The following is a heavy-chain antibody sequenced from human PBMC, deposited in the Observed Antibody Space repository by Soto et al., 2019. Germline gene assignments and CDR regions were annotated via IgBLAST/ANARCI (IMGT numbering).Heavy chain of an antibody. V-gene: IGHV1-18*04. CDR2: ISTKSRNT. CDR3: ARSYFDSWTEYSNPVKY. D-gene: IGHD3-3*01. CDR1: GYTFANYD. J-gene: IGHJ4*02. Sequence: QVQLVQSAAEVKKPGASVKVSCKASGYTFANYDISWVRQAPGQGLEWMGWISTKSRNTEYAQNVQGRVTLTADSSTTTVHMELRSLRSDDTAVYYCARSYFDSWTEYSNPVKYWGQGTLVAVSS.